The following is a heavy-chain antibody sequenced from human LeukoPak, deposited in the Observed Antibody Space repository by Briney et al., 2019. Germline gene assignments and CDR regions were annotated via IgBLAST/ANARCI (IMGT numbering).Heavy chain of an antibody. J-gene: IGHJ6*03. CDR2: MNPNSGNT. V-gene: IGHV1-8*01. Sequence: GASVKVSCKASGYTFTSYDINWVRQATGQGLEWMGWMNPNSGNTGYAQKFQGRVTITADKSTSTAYMELSSLRSEDTAVYYCARSRDSYGAYYYYYMDVWGKGTTVTVSS. CDR1: GYTFTSYD. D-gene: IGHD5-18*01. CDR3: ARSRDSYGAYYYYYMDV.